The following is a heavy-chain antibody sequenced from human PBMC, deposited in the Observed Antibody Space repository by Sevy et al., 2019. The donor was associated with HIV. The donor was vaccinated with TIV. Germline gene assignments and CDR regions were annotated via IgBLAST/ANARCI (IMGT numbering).Heavy chain of an antibody. CDR1: GGSFSGYY. CDR3: ARNPKRSGSYNYFDY. J-gene: IGHJ4*02. D-gene: IGHD1-26*01. V-gene: IGHV4-34*01. CDR2: INHSGST. Sequence: SETLSLTCAVYGGSFSGYYWSWIRQPPGKGLEWIGEINHSGSTNYNPSLKSRVNISVDTSKNQFSLKLSSVTAADTAVYYCARNPKRSGSYNYFDYWGQGTLVTVSS.